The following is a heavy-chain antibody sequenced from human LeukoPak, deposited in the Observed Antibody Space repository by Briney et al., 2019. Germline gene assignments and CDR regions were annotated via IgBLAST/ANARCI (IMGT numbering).Heavy chain of an antibody. V-gene: IGHV3-53*01. D-gene: IGHD6-19*01. CDR3: ARVPIFRGWYEGQDY. J-gene: IGHJ4*02. CDR2: IYSGGST. Sequence: QAGGSLRLSCAASGFTVSSNYMSWVRQAPGKGLEWVSVIYSGGSTYYADSVKGRFTISRDNSKNTLYLQMNSLRAEDTAVYYCARVPIFRGWYEGQDYWGQGTLVTVSS. CDR1: GFTVSSNY.